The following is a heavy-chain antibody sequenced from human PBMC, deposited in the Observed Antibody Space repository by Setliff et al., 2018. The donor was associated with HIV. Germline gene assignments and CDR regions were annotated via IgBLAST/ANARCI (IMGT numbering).Heavy chain of an antibody. V-gene: IGHV4-39*01. D-gene: IGHD3-10*01. CDR2: INYRGNT. Sequence: EPLSLTCTVSGGSISTSRYYWGWIRQPPGKGLEWIGSINYRGNTYYNPSLKSRAAISVDTSKNQISLKLSSVTAADTAVYYCASLDGSESPYIYYYYMDVWGKGTEVTVSS. CDR3: ASLDGSESPYIYYYYMDV. J-gene: IGHJ6*03. CDR1: GGSISTSRYY.